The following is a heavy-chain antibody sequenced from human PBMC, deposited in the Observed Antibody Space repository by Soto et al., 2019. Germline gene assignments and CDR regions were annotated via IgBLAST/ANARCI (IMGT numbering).Heavy chain of an antibody. CDR1: GGPLSIYS. CDR2: ISSSSSYI. CDR3: ARDFDSCCSSTSGLSAAYYYNCSFAG. V-gene: IGHV3-21*01. D-gene: IGHD2-2*01. Sequence: PGESLRLPFGASGGPLSIYSLNWVRQAPGKGLEWVSSISSSSSYIYYADSVKGRFTISRDNAKNSLYLQMNSLRAEDTAVYYCARDFDSCCSSTSGLSAAYYYNCSFAGGVQGPRGT. J-gene: IGHJ6*02.